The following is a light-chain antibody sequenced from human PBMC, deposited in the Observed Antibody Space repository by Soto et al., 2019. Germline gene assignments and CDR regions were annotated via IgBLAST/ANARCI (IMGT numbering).Light chain of an antibody. J-gene: IGLJ2*01. CDR2: SNN. CDR1: SSNIGSNT. CDR3: AAWDDSLNGVV. V-gene: IGLV1-44*01. Sequence: QSVLTQPPSASGTPGQRVTISCSGSSSNIGSNTVNWYQQLPGTAPKLLIYSNNQRPSGVPDRCSGSKSGTSASLAISGLQSYDEADYYCAAWDDSLNGVVFGGGTKVTVL.